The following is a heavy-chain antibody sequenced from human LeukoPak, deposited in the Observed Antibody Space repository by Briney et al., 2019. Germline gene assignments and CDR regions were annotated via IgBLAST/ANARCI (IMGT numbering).Heavy chain of an antibody. CDR2: ISWNSGSI. CDR3: ASASAVAGIRRYYYYGMDV. V-gene: IGHV3-9*01. D-gene: IGHD6-19*01. Sequence: PGRSLRLSCVVSGFTFDDYAMHWVRQAPGKGLEWVSGISWNSGSIGCADSVKGRFTISRDNAKNSLYLQMNSLRVEDTALYYCASASAVAGIRRYYYYGMDVWGQGTTVTVSS. J-gene: IGHJ6*02. CDR1: GFTFDDYA.